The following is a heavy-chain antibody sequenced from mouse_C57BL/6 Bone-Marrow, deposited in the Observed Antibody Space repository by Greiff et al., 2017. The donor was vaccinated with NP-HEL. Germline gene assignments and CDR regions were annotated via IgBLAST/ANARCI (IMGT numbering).Heavy chain of an antibody. V-gene: IGHV14-4*01. J-gene: IGHJ3*01. CDR3: TRGSDYGSSWFAY. CDR1: GFNIKDDY. D-gene: IGHD1-1*01. Sequence: EVQLQQSGAELVRPGASVKLSCTASGFNIKDDYMHWVKQRPEQGLEWIGWIDPENGDTEYASKFQGKATITADTSSNTAYLQLSSLTSEDTAVYYCTRGSDYGSSWFAYWGQGTLVTVSA. CDR2: IDPENGDT.